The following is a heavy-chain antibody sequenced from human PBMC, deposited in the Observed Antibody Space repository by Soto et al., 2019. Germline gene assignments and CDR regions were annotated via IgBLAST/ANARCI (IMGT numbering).Heavy chain of an antibody. Sequence: QVQLVQSGAEVKKPGASVKVSCKSSGYTFSMSGISWVRQAPGQGLEWMGWISGYNGKTNYDQKFQDRVTMTADTSTNMAYMEVRRLRSDDTAVYYCAREGPRPYYYYGMDVWGQGTTVTVSS. V-gene: IGHV1-18*01. CDR1: GYTFSMSG. J-gene: IGHJ6*02. CDR2: ISGYNGKT. CDR3: AREGPRPYYYYGMDV.